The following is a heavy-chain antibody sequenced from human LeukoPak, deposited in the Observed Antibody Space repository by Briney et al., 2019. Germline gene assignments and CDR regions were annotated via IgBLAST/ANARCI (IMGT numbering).Heavy chain of an antibody. D-gene: IGHD3-10*01. J-gene: IGHJ4*02. CDR1: GFTFSSYA. CDR2: ISYDGSNK. V-gene: IGHV3-30*04. CDR3: AREITVVRGVIGY. Sequence: GRSLRLSCAASGFTFSSYAMHWVRQAPGKGLEWVAVISYDGSNKYYADSVKGRFTISRDNSKNTLYLQMNSLRAEDTAVYYCAREITVVRGVIGYWGQGTLVTVSS.